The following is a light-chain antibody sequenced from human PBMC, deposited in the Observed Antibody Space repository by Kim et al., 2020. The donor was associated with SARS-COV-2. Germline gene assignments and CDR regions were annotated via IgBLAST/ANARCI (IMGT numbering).Light chain of an antibody. J-gene: IGLJ1*01. CDR1: SLRSYY. Sequence: SSELTQDPAVSVALGQTVRITCQGDSLRSYYANWYQQKPGKAPVVVIYGINKRPSGIPDRFSGSSSGSTASLTITATQAEDEADYYCNSRDDVFGTGTKVTVL. CDR2: GIN. V-gene: IGLV3-19*01. CDR3: NSRDDV.